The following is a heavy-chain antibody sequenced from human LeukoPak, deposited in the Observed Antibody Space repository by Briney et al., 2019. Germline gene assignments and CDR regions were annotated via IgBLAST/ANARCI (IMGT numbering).Heavy chain of an antibody. V-gene: IGHV3-23*01. CDR2: ITGSGGST. J-gene: IGHJ4*02. Sequence: GGSLRLSCAASGFTFSSYAMSWVRQAPGKGLEWVSFITGSGGSTYYVDSVKGRFTISRDNSKNTLYLQMNSLRAEDTAIYYCAKDAVRAVYCSGSGCSTYDYWGQGTLVTVSS. CDR1: GFTFSSYA. CDR3: AKDAVRAVYCSGSGCSTYDY. D-gene: IGHD2-15*01.